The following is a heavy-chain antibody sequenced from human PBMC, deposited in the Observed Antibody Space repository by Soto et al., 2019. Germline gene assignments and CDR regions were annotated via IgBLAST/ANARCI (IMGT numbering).Heavy chain of an antibody. CDR2: SSGSSSST. CDR3: ARDRGGGSIFGGHYGMDV. V-gene: IGHV3-11*06. D-gene: IGHD3-3*01. CDR1: GCIFRDFY. Sequence: WVSLRLSWADAGCIFRDFYIIWILVGRADGREWLSQSSGSSSSTDYADSGKGRLTISRDNAKNSLYLQMSSLRAEDKAVSYCARDRGGGSIFGGHYGMDVWGQGTTVTVSS. J-gene: IGHJ6*02.